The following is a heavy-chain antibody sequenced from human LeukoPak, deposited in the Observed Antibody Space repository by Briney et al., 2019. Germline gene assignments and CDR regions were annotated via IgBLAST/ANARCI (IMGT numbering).Heavy chain of an antibody. CDR2: IYTSGST. CDR1: GGSISSYY. J-gene: IGHJ5*02. CDR3: ARDVGYYPLNWFDP. D-gene: IGHD3-22*01. Sequence: PSETLSLTCTVSGGSISSYYWSWIRQPAGKGPEWIGRIYTSGSTNYNPSLKSRVTMSVDTSKNQFSLKLSSVTAADTAVYYCARDVGYYPLNWFDPWGQGTLVTVSS. V-gene: IGHV4-4*07.